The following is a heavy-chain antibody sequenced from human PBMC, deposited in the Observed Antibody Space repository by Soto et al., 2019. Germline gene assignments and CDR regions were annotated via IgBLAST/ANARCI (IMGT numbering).Heavy chain of an antibody. CDR1: GGSISNVNDC. CDR3: ARGPSGYKVDY. V-gene: IGHV4-30-4*01. CDR2: IYSGGSI. Sequence: QVQLQESGPGLVKPSQTLSLTCIVSGGSISNVNDCWSWIRQRPDKGLEWIGHIYSGGSIYNNPSLTSRVTILVDKTKNPFSLQRSSVSSADTAVYYWARGPSGYKVDYWGQGTLVTVSS. J-gene: IGHJ4*02. D-gene: IGHD1-1*01.